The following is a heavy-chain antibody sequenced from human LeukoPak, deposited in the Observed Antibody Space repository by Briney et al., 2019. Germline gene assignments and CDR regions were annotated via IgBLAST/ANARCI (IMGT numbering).Heavy chain of an antibody. V-gene: IGHV3-43*01. J-gene: IGHJ6*02. Sequence: GGSLRLSCAASGFTFVDYTMHWVRQAPGKGLEWVSLISWDGGSTYYADSVKGRFTISRDNSKNSLYLQMNSPRTEDTALYYCAKDRAVVVPAAIVVSYGTDVWGQGTTVTVSS. CDR3: AKDRAVVVPAAIVVSYGTDV. D-gene: IGHD2-2*02. CDR2: ISWDGGST. CDR1: GFTFVDYT.